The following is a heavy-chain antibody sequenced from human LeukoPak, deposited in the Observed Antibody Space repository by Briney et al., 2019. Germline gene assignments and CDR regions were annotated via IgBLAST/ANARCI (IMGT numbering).Heavy chain of an antibody. D-gene: IGHD3-3*01. CDR3: ARRDFWSGYRSYYFDY. Sequence: PSETLSLTCAVYGGSFSGYYWSWIRQPPGKGLEWIGEINHSGSTNYNPSLKSRVTISVDTSKNQFSLKLSSVTAADTAVYYCARRDFWSGYRSYYFDYWGQGTLVTVSS. CDR1: GGSFSGYY. V-gene: IGHV4-34*01. CDR2: INHSGST. J-gene: IGHJ4*02.